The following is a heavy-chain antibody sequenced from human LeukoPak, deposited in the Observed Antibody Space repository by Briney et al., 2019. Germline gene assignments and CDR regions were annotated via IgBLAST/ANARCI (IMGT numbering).Heavy chain of an antibody. CDR1: GFTFSSYA. CDR2: ISGSGGST. D-gene: IGHD6-13*01. V-gene: IGHV3-23*01. Sequence: PGGSLRLSCAASGFTFSSYAMSWVRQAPGKGPEWVSAISGSGGSTYYADSVKGRFTISRDNSKNTLYLQMNSLRAEDTAVYYCAKGGRSSSSWPACDYWGQGTLVTVSS. J-gene: IGHJ4*02. CDR3: AKGGRSSSSWPACDY.